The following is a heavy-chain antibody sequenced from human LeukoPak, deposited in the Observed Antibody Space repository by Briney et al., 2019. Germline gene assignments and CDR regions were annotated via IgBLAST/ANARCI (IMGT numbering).Heavy chain of an antibody. J-gene: IGHJ4*02. CDR2: ISYDGSNK. Sequence: PGGSLRLSCAASGFTFSSYGMHWVRQAPGKGLEWVAVISYDGSNKYYADSVKGRFTISRDNSKNTLYLQMNSLRAEDTAVYYCAKDSPYYDSSGVDYWGQGTLVTVSS. CDR1: GFTFSSYG. CDR3: AKDSPYYDSSGVDY. V-gene: IGHV3-30*18. D-gene: IGHD3-22*01.